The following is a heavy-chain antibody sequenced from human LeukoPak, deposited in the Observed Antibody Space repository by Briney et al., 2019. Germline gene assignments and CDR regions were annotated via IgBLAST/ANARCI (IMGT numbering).Heavy chain of an antibody. D-gene: IGHD6-13*01. V-gene: IGHV3-23*01. CDR1: GFTFSSYG. J-gene: IGHJ3*02. CDR2: ISGSGGST. Sequence: PGGSLRLSCAASGFTFSSYGMSWVRQAPGKGLEWVSAISGSGGSTYYADSVKGRFTIFRDNSKNTLYLQMNSLRAEDTAVYYCAKAGPIAAAGTNDAFDIWGQGTMVTVSS. CDR3: AKAGPIAAAGTNDAFDI.